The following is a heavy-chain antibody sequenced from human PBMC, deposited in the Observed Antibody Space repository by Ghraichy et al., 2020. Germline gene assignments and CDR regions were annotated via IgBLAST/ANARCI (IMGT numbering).Heavy chain of an antibody. D-gene: IGHD3/OR15-3a*01. Sequence: SETLSLTCTVSGDSLSSSSYYWGWIRQPPGKGLEWIGSIYYSGSTYYNPSLKSRVTISVDTSKNQFSLKLSSVTAADTAVYYCARRFGTALDYWGQGTLVTVSS. CDR3: ARRFGTALDY. CDR2: IYYSGST. V-gene: IGHV4-39*01. J-gene: IGHJ4*02. CDR1: GDSLSSSSYY.